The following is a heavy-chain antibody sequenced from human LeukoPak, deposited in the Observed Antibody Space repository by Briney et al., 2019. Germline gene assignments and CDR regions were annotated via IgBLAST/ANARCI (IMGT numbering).Heavy chain of an antibody. D-gene: IGHD3-22*01. CDR1: GFTFSSYA. CDR3: AKPMTYYDSSGYYPFDY. V-gene: IGHV3-23*01. J-gene: IGHJ4*02. CDR2: ISGSGGST. Sequence: GGSLRLSCAASGFTFSSYAMSWVRQAPGKGLEWVSAISGSGGSTYYADSVKGRFTISRDNSENTLYLQMNSLRAEDTAVYYCAKPMTYYDSSGYYPFDYWGQGTLVTVSS.